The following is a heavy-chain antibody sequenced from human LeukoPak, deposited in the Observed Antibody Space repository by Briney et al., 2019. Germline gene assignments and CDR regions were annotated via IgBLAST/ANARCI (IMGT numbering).Heavy chain of an antibody. J-gene: IGHJ4*02. CDR1: GASLSNYY. Sequence: SETLSLTCTVSGASLSNYYWSWIRQPAGKGLELIGRIYTSGSTNYNPSFKSRVTMSVDTSKNQFSLNLSSVTAADTAVYYCARGSLAPDYWGQGTLVTVSS. D-gene: IGHD2-15*01. V-gene: IGHV4-4*07. CDR3: ARGSLAPDY. CDR2: IYTSGST.